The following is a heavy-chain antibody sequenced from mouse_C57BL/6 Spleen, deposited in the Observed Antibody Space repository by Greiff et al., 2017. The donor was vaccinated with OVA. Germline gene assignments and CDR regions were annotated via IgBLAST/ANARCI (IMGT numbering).Heavy chain of an antibody. CDR2: ISYDGSN. CDR1: GYSITSGYY. CDR3: ARDSSGSFDY. J-gene: IGHJ2*01. V-gene: IGHV3-6*01. D-gene: IGHD3-2*02. Sequence: EVQLQESGPGLVKPSQSLSLTCSVTGYSITSGYYWNWIRQFPGNKLEWMGYISYDGSNNYNPSLKNRISITRDTSKNQFFLKLNSVTTEDTATYYCARDSSGSFDYWGQGTTLTVSS.